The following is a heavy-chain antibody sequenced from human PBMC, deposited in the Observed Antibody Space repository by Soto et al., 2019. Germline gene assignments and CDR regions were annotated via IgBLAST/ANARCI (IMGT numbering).Heavy chain of an antibody. Sequence: ASVKVSCKASGYSFIDYYMHWVRQAPGQGFEWMGRISPKRGGTNYAQKFEGRVTMTWDTSLNTAYMELSSLISEDTAVYYCARPPGYISDWYYFDLWGQGTLVNVSS. J-gene: IGHJ4*02. CDR3: ARPPGYISDWYYFDL. D-gene: IGHD3-9*01. V-gene: IGHV1-2*02. CDR2: ISPKRGGT. CDR1: GYSFIDYY.